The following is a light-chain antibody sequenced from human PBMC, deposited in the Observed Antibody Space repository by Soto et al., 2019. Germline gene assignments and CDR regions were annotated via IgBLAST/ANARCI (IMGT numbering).Light chain of an antibody. V-gene: IGLV2-14*01. CDR1: SSDVGGYNY. CDR2: DVS. CDR3: SSYRSSSTGV. Sequence: QSALTQPASVSGSPGQSITISCTGTSSDVGGYNYVSWYQQHPGKAPKLMIYDVSNRPSGVSNRFSGSKSGNTASLTISGLQAEDEADYYCSSYRSSSTGVFGGGTKVTVL. J-gene: IGLJ2*01.